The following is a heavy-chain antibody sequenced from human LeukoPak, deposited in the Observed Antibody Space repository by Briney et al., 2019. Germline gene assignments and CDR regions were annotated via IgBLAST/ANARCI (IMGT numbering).Heavy chain of an antibody. Sequence: ASVKVSCKASGYTFTGYYMHWVRQAPGQGLEWMGWINPNSGGTNYAQKFQGRVTMTRDTSISTAYMELGRLRSDDTAVYYCARGGLAIFGVVARGGDYWGQGTLVTVSS. CDR3: ARGGLAIFGVVARGGDY. D-gene: IGHD3-3*01. J-gene: IGHJ4*02. V-gene: IGHV1-2*02. CDR1: GYTFTGYY. CDR2: INPNSGGT.